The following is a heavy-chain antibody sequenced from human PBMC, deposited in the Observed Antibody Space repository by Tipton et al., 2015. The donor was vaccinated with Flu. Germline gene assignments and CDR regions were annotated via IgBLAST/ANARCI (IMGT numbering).Heavy chain of an antibody. CDR2: IFYDGST. J-gene: IGHJ6*02. V-gene: IGHV4-59*01. CDR1: GFTFGDYA. CDR3: ARTTYDYANYGTPGAYGMDV. D-gene: IGHD4/OR15-4a*01. Sequence: LRLSCTTSGFTFGDYAMSWIRQPPGQGLEWVGYIFYDGSTNYNPSLKSRVTISADTSENQFSLKLSSVTAADTAVYYCARTTYDYANYGTPGAYGMDVWGQGTTVTVSS.